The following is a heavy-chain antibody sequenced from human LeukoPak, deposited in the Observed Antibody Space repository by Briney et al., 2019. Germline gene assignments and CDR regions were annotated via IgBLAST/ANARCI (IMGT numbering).Heavy chain of an antibody. CDR3: ARVGQFCYGDCFDY. J-gene: IGHJ4*02. CDR1: GGSISSGDYY. V-gene: IGHV4-30-4*01. D-gene: IGHD4-17*01. CDR2: IYYSGST. Sequence: PSETLSLTCTVSGGSISSGDYYWSWIRQPPGKGLEWIGYIYYSGSTYYNPSLKSRVTISVDTSKNQFSLKLSSVTAADTAVYYCARVGQFCYGDCFDYWGQGTLVTVSS.